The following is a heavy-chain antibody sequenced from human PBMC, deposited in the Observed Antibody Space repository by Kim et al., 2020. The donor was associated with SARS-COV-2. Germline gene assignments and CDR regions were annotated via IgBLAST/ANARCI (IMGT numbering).Heavy chain of an antibody. CDR3: ARGDYGDYIDAFDI. D-gene: IGHD4-17*01. Sequence: ADSGKGRFTISRDNSKNTLYLQMNSLRAEDTAVYYCARGDYGDYIDAFDIWGQGTMVTVSS. J-gene: IGHJ3*02. V-gene: IGHV3-53*01.